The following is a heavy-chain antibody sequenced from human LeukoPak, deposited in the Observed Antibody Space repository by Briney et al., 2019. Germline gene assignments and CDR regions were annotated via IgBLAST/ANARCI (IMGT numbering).Heavy chain of an antibody. Sequence: ASVKVSYKASGYTFTSYGISWVRQAPGQGLEWMGWISAYNGNTNYAQKLQGRVTMTTDTSTSTAYMELRSLRSDDTAVYYCARVLTGDIYYDSSGYYAYWGQGTLVTVSS. CDR2: ISAYNGNT. CDR1: GYTFTSYG. J-gene: IGHJ4*02. D-gene: IGHD3-22*01. CDR3: ARVLTGDIYYDSSGYYAY. V-gene: IGHV1-18*01.